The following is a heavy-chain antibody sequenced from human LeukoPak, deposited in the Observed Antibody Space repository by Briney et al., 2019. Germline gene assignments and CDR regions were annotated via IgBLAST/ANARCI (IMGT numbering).Heavy chain of an antibody. J-gene: IGHJ4*02. CDR2: IYYSGST. V-gene: IGHV4-59*01. CDR1: GGSISKY. Sequence: SETLSLTCTVSGGSISKYWSWIRQPPGKGLEWIGYIYYSGSTNYNPSLKSRVTISVDTSKNQFSLKLSSVTAADTAVYYCARGFDGGSATKLARYCFDYWGQGTLVTVSS. CDR3: ARGFDGGSATKLARYCFDY. D-gene: IGHD2-15*01.